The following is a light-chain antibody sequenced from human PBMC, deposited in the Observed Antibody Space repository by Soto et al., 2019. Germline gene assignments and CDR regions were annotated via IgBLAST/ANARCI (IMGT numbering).Light chain of an antibody. Sequence: IQLTQSPSSLSASVGDRVTITCRASQDISSYLAWYQQKPGKAPKLLSKAASRLQTGVPSRFSDSGSGTDFTLTISGLQPDDFATYYCQQLNIDSYPITFGQGKRLELK. J-gene: IGKJ5*01. V-gene: IGKV1-9*01. CDR2: AAS. CDR3: QQLNIDSYPIT. CDR1: QDISSY.